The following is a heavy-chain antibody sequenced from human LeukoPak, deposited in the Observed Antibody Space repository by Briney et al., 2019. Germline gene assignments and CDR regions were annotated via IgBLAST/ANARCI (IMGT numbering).Heavy chain of an antibody. V-gene: IGHV5-51*01. CDR3: ARLNGTSSGYFFDY. Sequence: GEPLKSPGKGSGYTFTSYWIGWVRQMPGKGLEWMGIIYPGDSDTRYSTSFQGQVTISADKSISTAYLQWSRLKASDTAMYYCARLNGTSSGYFFDYWGQGTLVTVSS. CDR2: IYPGDSDT. D-gene: IGHD3-22*01. CDR1: GYTFTSYW. J-gene: IGHJ4*02.